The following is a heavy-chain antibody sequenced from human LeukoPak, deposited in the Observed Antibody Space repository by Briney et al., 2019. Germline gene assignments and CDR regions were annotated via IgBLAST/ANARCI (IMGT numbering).Heavy chain of an antibody. J-gene: IGHJ4*02. V-gene: IGHV4-4*07. Sequence: SETLPLTCSVSGGSISSYYWSWIRQPAAQGLEWIGRIYSSGSTNYNPSLKTRVTMSLDTSKNPFSLNLTTVAAADTAVYYCARTSARGAQFDYWGQGTLVTVSS. CDR1: GGSISSYY. D-gene: IGHD3-10*01. CDR2: IYSSGST. CDR3: ARTSARGAQFDY.